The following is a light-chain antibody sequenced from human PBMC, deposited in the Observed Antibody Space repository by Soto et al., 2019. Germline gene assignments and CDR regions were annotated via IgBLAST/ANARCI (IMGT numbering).Light chain of an antibody. CDR1: SGSIASNY. CDR2: EDN. J-gene: IGLJ2*01. CDR3: QSYDSSVEV. V-gene: IGLV6-57*02. Sequence: NFMLTQPHSVSESPGKTVTISCTGSSGSIASNYVQWYQQRPGSAPTTVIYEDNQRPSGVPDRFSGSIDSSSNSASLTISXXKTEDXXXXYCQSYDSSVEVFGGGTKLTVL.